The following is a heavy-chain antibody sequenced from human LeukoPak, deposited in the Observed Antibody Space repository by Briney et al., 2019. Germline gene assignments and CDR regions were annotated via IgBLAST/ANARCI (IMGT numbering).Heavy chain of an antibody. CDR3: ARDRGVVPAASGSWFDP. V-gene: IGHV3-66*01. Sequence: GSLRLSCAASGFTVSSNYMSWVRQAPGKGLEWVSVIYSGGSTYYADSVKGRFTISRDNSKNTLYLQMNSLRAEDTAVYYCARDRGVVPAASGSWFDPRGQGTLVTVSS. D-gene: IGHD2-2*01. CDR1: GFTVSSNY. J-gene: IGHJ5*02. CDR2: IYSGGST.